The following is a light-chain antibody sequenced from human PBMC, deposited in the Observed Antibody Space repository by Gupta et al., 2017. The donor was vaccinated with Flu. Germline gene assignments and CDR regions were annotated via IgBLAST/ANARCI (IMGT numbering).Light chain of an antibody. CDR1: QSVSSN. J-gene: IGKJ1*01. Sequence: EMATLSCRASQSVSSNLAWYQQKPGQAPRLLIYGASTRATGIPARFSGSGSGTEFTLTISSLQSEDFAVYYCQQYNNWPPWTFGQGTKVEIK. CDR3: QQYNNWPPWT. V-gene: IGKV3-15*01. CDR2: GAS.